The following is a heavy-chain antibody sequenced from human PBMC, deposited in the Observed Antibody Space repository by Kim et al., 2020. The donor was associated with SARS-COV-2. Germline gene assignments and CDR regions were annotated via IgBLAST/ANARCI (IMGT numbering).Heavy chain of an antibody. CDR3: TRDNPTVADFDS. Sequence: YADSVEGQFSIFRDNAKNSLFLQMSSLRAEDTAVYYCTRDNPTVADFDSWGQGTLVTISS. V-gene: IGHV3-48*03. J-gene: IGHJ4*02. D-gene: IGHD4-17*01.